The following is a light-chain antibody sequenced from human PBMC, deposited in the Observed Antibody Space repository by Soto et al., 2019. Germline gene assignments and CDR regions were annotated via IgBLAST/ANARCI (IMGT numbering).Light chain of an antibody. Sequence: QSALTQPASVSGSPGQSITISCTGTSSDVGGYSYVSWYQQHPGKAPKFIIYEVSNRPSGVSYRFSGSKSGNTASLTVSGLQAEDEADYYCSSYGGSSNLVFGGGTKLTVL. CDR2: EVS. V-gene: IGLV2-14*01. CDR1: SSDVGGYSY. CDR3: SSYGGSSNLV. J-gene: IGLJ2*01.